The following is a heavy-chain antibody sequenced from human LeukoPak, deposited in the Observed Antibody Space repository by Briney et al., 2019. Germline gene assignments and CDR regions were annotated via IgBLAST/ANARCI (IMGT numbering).Heavy chain of an antibody. Sequence: EASVKVSCKASGYTFTGYYMHWVRQAPGQGLEWMGWINPNSGGTNYAQKFQGRVTMTRDTSISTAYMELSRLRSDDTAVYYCARGTYRLFWSVYYYYYYMDVWGKGTTVTVSS. CDR3: ARGTYRLFWSVYYYYYYMDV. D-gene: IGHD3-3*01. CDR2: INPNSGGT. J-gene: IGHJ6*03. CDR1: GYTFTGYY. V-gene: IGHV1-2*02.